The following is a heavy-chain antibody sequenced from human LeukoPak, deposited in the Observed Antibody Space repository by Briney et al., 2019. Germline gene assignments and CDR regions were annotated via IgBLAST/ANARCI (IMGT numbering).Heavy chain of an antibody. CDR2: INPSSGGT. V-gene: IGHV1-2*02. Sequence: ASVKVSCKASGGTFSTYAISWVRQAPGQGLEWMGWINPSSGGTKCAQNFQGRVTMTRETSISTAYMELSRLRSDDTAVYYCARDSAVYDSSGYFLHAFDIWGQGTMVTVSS. CDR1: GGTFSTYA. CDR3: ARDSAVYDSSGYFLHAFDI. J-gene: IGHJ3*02. D-gene: IGHD3-22*01.